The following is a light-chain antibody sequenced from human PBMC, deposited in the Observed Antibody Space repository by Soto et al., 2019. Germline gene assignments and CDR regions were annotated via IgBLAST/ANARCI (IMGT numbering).Light chain of an antibody. J-gene: IGKJ1*01. CDR3: QTYSTYSET. Sequence: DIQRPQSPSTLSASVGYRLPITCLAGQSISTWLAWYQQKQGKDTKLLIHQEYSLESGVKSRFSGSGSGTEFTLTISSLQPDEFATYYCQTYSTYSETFGNGNK. V-gene: IGKV1-5*03. CDR2: QEY. CDR1: QSISTW.